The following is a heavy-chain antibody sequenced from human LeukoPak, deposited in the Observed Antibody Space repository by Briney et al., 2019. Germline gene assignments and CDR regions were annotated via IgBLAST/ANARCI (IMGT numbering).Heavy chain of an antibody. CDR2: IIPIFGTA. Sequence: SVKVSCKASGGTFSSYAISWVRQAPGRGLEWTGRIIPIFGTANYAQKFQGRVTITTDESTSTAYMELSSLRSEDTAVYYCARDRKDYGDPFDYWGQGTLVTVSS. D-gene: IGHD4-17*01. J-gene: IGHJ4*02. V-gene: IGHV1-69*05. CDR3: ARDRKDYGDPFDY. CDR1: GGTFSSYA.